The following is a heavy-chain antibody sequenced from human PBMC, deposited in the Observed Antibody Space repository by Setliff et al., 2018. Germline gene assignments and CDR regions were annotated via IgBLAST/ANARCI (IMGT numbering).Heavy chain of an antibody. CDR2: INHSGST. V-gene: IGHV4-34*01. CDR3: ARGATPRPTWYGVDWFDP. CDR1: GESFSGHY. Sequence: SETLSLTCAVYGESFSGHYWSWIRQPPGEGLEWIGEINHSGSTNYNPSLKSRVTISVDTSKNQFSLKLRSVTVADTAVYYCARGATPRPTWYGVDWFDPWGQGTLVTVSS. J-gene: IGHJ5*02. D-gene: IGHD3-10*01.